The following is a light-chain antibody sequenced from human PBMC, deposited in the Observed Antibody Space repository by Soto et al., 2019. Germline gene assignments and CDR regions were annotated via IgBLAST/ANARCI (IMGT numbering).Light chain of an antibody. Sequence: DIQMTQSPSSLSASVGDRVTITCQASQDISNYLNWYQQKPGKATKILIYDASNLETGVTSRFSGSGSGTDFTFTISSVQPEDIATYYCQQYRTFGQGTRLEIK. CDR1: QDISNY. CDR2: DAS. J-gene: IGKJ5*01. CDR3: QQYRT. V-gene: IGKV1-33*01.